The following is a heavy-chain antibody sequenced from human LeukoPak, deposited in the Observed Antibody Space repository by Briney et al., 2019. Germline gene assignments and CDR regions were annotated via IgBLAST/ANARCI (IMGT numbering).Heavy chain of an antibody. Sequence: ASVKVSCKASGYTFTGYYMHWVRQAPGQGLEWMEWINPNSGGTNYAQKFQGRVTMTRDTSISTAYMELSRLRSDDTAVYYCARGVGIAVAGTAASFWGQGTLVTVSS. CDR2: INPNSGGT. D-gene: IGHD6-19*01. CDR3: ARGVGIAVAGTAASF. V-gene: IGHV1-2*02. CDR1: GYTFTGYY. J-gene: IGHJ4*02.